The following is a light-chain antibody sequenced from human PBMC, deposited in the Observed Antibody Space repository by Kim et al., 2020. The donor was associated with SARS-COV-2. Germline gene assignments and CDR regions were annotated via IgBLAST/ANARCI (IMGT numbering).Light chain of an antibody. CDR3: CSYAGSSTWV. Sequence: GQSIHISCTGTSGDVGSYNLVSWYQQHPGKAPKLMIYEGSKRPSGVSNRFSGSKSGNTASLTISGLQAEDEADYYCCSYAGSSTWVFGGGTQLTVL. CDR1: SGDVGSYNL. V-gene: IGLV2-23*01. J-gene: IGLJ3*02. CDR2: EGS.